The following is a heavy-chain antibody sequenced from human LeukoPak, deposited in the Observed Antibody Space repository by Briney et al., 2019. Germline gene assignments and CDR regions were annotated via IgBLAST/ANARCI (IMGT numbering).Heavy chain of an antibody. J-gene: IGHJ4*02. D-gene: IGHD3-3*01. CDR3: ARDWNFDH. CDR2: IYYSGRT. V-gene: IGHV4-30-4*08. CDR1: GDSISSGDYF. Sequence: PSQTLSLTCTVSGDSISSGDYFWSWIRQPPGKGLEWIGYIYYSGRTYYSPSLKSRVTMSVDTSKNQFSLKLNSVTAADTAVYYCARDWNFDHWGQGTQVIVSS.